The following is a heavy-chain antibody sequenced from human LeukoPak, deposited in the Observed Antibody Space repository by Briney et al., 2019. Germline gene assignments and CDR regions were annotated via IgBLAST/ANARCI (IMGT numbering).Heavy chain of an antibody. CDR3: ATVPAGTEDY. Sequence: ASVKVSCKVSGHTLTELSMHWVRQAPGKWLEWMGGFDPEDGETIYAQKFQGRVTMTEDTSTDTAYMELSSLRSEDTAVYYCATVPAGTEDYWGQGTLVTVSS. CDR1: GHTLTELS. D-gene: IGHD6-13*01. V-gene: IGHV1-24*01. J-gene: IGHJ4*02. CDR2: FDPEDGET.